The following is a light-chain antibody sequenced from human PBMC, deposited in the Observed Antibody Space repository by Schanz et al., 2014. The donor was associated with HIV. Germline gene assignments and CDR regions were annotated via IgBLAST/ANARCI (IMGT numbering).Light chain of an antibody. J-gene: IGLJ1*01. CDR2: GVD. V-gene: IGLV2-14*01. CDR3: LSYDRSLSGPYL. Sequence: QSVLTQPASVSGSPGQSITISCTGTSSDVGGYYYVSWYQQHPGKAPKLVISGVDYRPSGVSSRFSGSKSGTAASLAISGLQAEDEADYYCLSYDRSLSGPYLFGTGTKLTVL. CDR1: SSDVGGYYY.